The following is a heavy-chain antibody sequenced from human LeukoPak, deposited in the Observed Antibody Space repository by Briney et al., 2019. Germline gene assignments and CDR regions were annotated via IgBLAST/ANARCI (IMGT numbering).Heavy chain of an antibody. J-gene: IGHJ6*04. CDR1: GGSFSGYY. CDR3: ARLVGAPPYCSGGSCYGNYYGMDV. V-gene: IGHV4-34*01. CDR2: INHSGST. D-gene: IGHD2-15*01. Sequence: SETLSLTCAVYGGSFSGYYWSWIRQPPGKGLEWIGEINHSGSTNYNPSLKSRVTISVDTSKNQFSLKLSSVPAADTAVYYCARLVGAPPYCSGGSCYGNYYGMDVWGKGTTVTVSS.